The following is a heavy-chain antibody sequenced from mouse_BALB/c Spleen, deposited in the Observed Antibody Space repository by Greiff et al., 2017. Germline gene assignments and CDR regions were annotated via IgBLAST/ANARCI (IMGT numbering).Heavy chain of an antibody. D-gene: IGHD2-4*01. J-gene: IGHJ3*01. CDR1: GFSLTSYG. CDR3: AGSMITTAWFAY. CDR2: IWAGGST. V-gene: IGHV2-9*02. Sequence: VKVVESGPGLVAPSQSLSITCTVSGFSLTSYGVHWVRQPPGKGLEWLGVIWAGGSTNYNSALMSRLSISKDNSKSQVFLKMNSLQTDDTAMYYCAGSMITTAWFAYWGQGTLVTVSA.